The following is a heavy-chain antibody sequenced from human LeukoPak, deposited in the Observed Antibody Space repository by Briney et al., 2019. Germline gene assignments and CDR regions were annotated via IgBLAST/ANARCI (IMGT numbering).Heavy chain of an antibody. CDR1: GGSISRGGYS. CDR2: IYHSGSP. V-gene: IGHV4-30-2*01. D-gene: IGHD3-10*01. CDR3: ARDSEWRGEHGMDV. Sequence: SQTLSLTCAVSGGSISRGGYSCSWTRQPPGKGLEWIGYIYHSGSPYYNPSLKSRVTISVDRSKNQFSLKLSSVTAADTAVYYCARDSEWRGEHGMDVWGQGTTVTVSS. J-gene: IGHJ6*02.